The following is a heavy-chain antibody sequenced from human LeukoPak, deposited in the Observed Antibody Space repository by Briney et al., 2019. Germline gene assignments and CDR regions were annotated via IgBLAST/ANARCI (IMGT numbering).Heavy chain of an antibody. V-gene: IGHV3-23*01. CDR1: GFTFSSYA. CDR3: AKDPDSSGLLGSAFDI. J-gene: IGHJ3*02. D-gene: IGHD3-22*01. CDR2: ISGSGGST. Sequence: PGGSLRLSCAASGFTFSSYAMSWVRQAPGKGLEWVSAISGSGGSTYYADSVKGRFTISRDNSKNTLYLQMNSLRAEDTAVYYCAKDPDSSGLLGSAFDIWGQGTMVTVSS.